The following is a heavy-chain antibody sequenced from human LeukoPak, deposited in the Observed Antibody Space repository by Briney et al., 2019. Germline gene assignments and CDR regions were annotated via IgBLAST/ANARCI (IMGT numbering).Heavy chain of an antibody. D-gene: IGHD4-17*01. Sequence: SETLSLTCTVSGGSVTDYYWSWIRQSPGKGLEWIGYIYYTGTSYNPSLKSRVTISVDTSKNQFSLELRSVTAADTAVYYCARVNGDYVLDAFDIWGQGTMVTVSS. CDR3: ARVNGDYVLDAFDI. V-gene: IGHV4-59*02. J-gene: IGHJ3*02. CDR2: IYYTGT. CDR1: GGSVTDYY.